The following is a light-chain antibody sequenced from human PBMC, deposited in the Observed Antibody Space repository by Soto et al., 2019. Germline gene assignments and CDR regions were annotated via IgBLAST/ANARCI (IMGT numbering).Light chain of an antibody. CDR3: RSFTTSHTYV. CDR1: SVDVGAYDF. CDR2: VVS. V-gene: IGLV2-11*01. Sequence: QSALTQPHSVSGSPGQSVTISCTGTSVDVGAYDFVSWYQQHPGKAPKLLIYVVSGRTSGVPHRFSGSKSGNAASLTISGLQAEDEADYYCRSFTTSHTYVFGTGTKVTVL. J-gene: IGLJ1*01.